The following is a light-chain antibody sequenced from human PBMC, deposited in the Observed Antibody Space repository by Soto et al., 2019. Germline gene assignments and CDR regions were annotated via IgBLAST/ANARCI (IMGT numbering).Light chain of an antibody. Sequence: DIQMTQSPSSLSASVGDRVTITCRASQSISSYLNWYQQKPGKAPKLLIYAASSLQSGVPSRFSGSGSGTDFTLTISSLQPEDFATCYCQQSYSTPRTF. V-gene: IGKV1-39*01. CDR1: QSISSY. CDR3: QQSYSTPRT. J-gene: IGKJ1*01. CDR2: AAS.